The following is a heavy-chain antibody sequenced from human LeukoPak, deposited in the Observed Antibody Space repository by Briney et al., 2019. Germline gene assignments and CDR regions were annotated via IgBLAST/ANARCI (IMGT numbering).Heavy chain of an antibody. V-gene: IGHV3-30*02. J-gene: IGHJ5*02. CDR1: GFNFSNYD. Sequence: PGXSLRLSGATSGFNFSNYDMHWVRQGPRKVLESVAFIRNDPTNKYYPYSLNRPFTISRHNSKNTLYLQINSLRAEDTAVYYCAKADTSWGQGTLVTVSS. CDR3: AKADTS. CDR2: IRNDPTNK.